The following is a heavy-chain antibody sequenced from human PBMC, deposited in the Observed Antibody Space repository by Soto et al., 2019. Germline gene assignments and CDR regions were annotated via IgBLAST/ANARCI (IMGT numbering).Heavy chain of an antibody. CDR2: ISGNGDTT. CDR3: ARAWRADA. CDR1: GFTFSKYA. V-gene: IGHV3-64*01. J-gene: IGHJ6*02. Sequence: EVQLVESGGGLVQPGGSLRLSCVASGFTFSKYAMHWVRQAPGKGLECVSVISGNGDTTYYANSVKDRFTMSRDNSKNTLYLQMGSLRADDTAVYYCARAWRADAWGQGTTVAVSS.